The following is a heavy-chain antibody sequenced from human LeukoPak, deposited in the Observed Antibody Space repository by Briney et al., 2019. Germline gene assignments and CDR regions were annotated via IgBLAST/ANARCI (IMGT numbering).Heavy chain of an antibody. D-gene: IGHD4-23*01. CDR1: GFTFSSYA. J-gene: IGHJ4*02. CDR2: ISGSGGST. CDR3: AHGGNSPFDY. Sequence: PGGSLRLSCATSGFTFSSYAMSWVRQAPGKGLEWVSAISGSGGSTYYADSVKGRFTISRDNSKNTLYLQMNSLRAEDTAVYYCAHGGNSPFDYWGQGTLVTVSS. V-gene: IGHV3-23*01.